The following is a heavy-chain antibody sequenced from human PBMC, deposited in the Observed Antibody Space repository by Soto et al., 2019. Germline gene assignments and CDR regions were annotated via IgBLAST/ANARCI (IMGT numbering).Heavy chain of an antibody. CDR3: ARVPQYYDNSGYGY. CDR2: ISSSSSTI. J-gene: IGHJ4*02. Sequence: EVQLLESGGGLVQPGGSLRLSCAASGFTFCSYSINWVRQAPGKGLEWVSYISSSSSTIYYADSVKGRFTISRDNAKNSLYLQTNSLRDEDTAVYYCARVPQYYDNSGYGYWGQGSLVTVSS. V-gene: IGHV3-48*02. D-gene: IGHD3-22*01. CDR1: GFTFCSYS.